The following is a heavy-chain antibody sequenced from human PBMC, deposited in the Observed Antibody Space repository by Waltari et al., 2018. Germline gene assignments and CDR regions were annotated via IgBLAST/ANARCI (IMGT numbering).Heavy chain of an antibody. CDR1: GGSISSYY. CDR2: IYYSGST. D-gene: IGHD6-13*01. CDR3: ARGIAAAGTRVFWFDY. V-gene: IGHV4-59*01. Sequence: QVQLQESGPGLVKPSETLSLTCTVSGGSISSYYWSWIRQPPGKGLEWIGYIYYSGSTNYNPSLKSRVTISVDTSKNQFSRKLSSVTAADTAVYYCARGIAAAGTRVFWFDYWGQGTLVTVSS. J-gene: IGHJ4*02.